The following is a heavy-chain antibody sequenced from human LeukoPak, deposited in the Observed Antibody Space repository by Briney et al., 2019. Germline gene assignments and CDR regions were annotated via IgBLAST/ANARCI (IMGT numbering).Heavy chain of an antibody. CDR2: IYYDGSS. CDR3: ARDTYYYDSSGYLRLDY. CDR1: GGSISSSSYY. Sequence: SETLSLTCTVSGGSISSSSYYWGWIRQPPGKGLEYIGYIYYDGSSNYNPSLKSRVTISVDTSKNQFSLKLSSVTAADTAVYYCARDTYYYDSSGYLRLDYWGQGTLVTVSS. J-gene: IGHJ4*02. V-gene: IGHV4-61*05. D-gene: IGHD3-22*01.